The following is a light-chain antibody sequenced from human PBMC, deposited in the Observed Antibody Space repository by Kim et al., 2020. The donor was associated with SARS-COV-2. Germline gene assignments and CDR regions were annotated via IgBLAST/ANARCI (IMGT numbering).Light chain of an antibody. CDR1: SSDVGGYRY. Sequence: GQSVPISCTGTSSDVGGYRYVSWYQHHPGKAPQVIIYEVTKRPSGVPDRFSGSKSGNTASLTISGLQAEDEADYYCCSYAGSNDFVFGSGTRVSVL. CDR2: EVT. V-gene: IGLV2-11*01. J-gene: IGLJ1*01. CDR3: CSYAGSNDFV.